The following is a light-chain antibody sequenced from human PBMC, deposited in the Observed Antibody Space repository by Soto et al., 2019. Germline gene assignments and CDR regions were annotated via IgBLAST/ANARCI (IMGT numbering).Light chain of an antibody. CDR2: EVS. J-gene: IGLJ1*01. V-gene: IGLV2-8*01. CDR1: SSDVGGYNY. CDR3: SSYAGSNNYV. Sequence: QSVLTQPPSASGSPGQSVTISCTVTSSDVGGYNYVSWYQQHPGKAPKLMIYEVSKRPSGVPDRFSGSKSGNTASLTVSGLQAEDEADYYRSSYAGSNNYVFGTGTKVTVL.